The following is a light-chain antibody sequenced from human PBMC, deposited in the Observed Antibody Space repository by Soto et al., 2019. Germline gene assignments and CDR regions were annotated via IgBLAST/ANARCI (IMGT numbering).Light chain of an antibody. Sequence: SYEQTQPPSVSVSPGQTASITCSGDKLGDKYACWYQQKPGQSPVLVIYQDSKRPSGIPERFSGSNSGNTATLTISGTQAMDEADYYCQAWDSSPLFGGGTKLTVL. CDR3: QAWDSSPL. J-gene: IGLJ2*01. CDR1: KLGDKY. V-gene: IGLV3-1*01. CDR2: QDS.